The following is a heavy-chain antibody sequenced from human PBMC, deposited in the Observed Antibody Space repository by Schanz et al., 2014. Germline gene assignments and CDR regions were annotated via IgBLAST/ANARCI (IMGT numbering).Heavy chain of an antibody. CDR1: GGDIGNYY. V-gene: IGHV4-59*08. CDR3: AKFLYDDPS. J-gene: IGHJ5*02. CDR2: IHQSGGT. Sequence: QVQLQESGPGLVKPSETLSLTCSVSGGDIGNYYWSWIRQPPGKGLEWIGYIHQSGGTNYNPSLKRRATILVDTSKNHFSLGLPSLTAADTAVYYCAKFLYDDPSWGQGTLVTVSS. D-gene: IGHD3-3*01.